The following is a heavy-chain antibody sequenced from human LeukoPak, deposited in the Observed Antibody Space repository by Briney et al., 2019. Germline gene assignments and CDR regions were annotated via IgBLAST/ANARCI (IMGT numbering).Heavy chain of an antibody. CDR3: RGREGDFFDY. CDR1: GGSFSGYY. J-gene: IGHJ4*02. V-gene: IGHV4-34*01. Sequence: SETLSLTCAVYGGSFSGYYWSWIRQPPGKGLEWIGEINHSGSTNYNPSLKSRVTISVDTSKNQFSLKLSSVTAADTAVYYCRGREGDFFDYWGQGTLVTVSS. D-gene: IGHD3-10*01. CDR2: INHSGST.